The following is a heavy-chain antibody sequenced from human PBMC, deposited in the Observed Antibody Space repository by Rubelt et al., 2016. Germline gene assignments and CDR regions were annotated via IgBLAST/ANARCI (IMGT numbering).Heavy chain of an antibody. V-gene: IGHV4-59*12. CDR2: IYYSGST. CDR3: AGDLSGYNSA. Sequence: QVQLQESGPGLVKPSETLSLTCTVSGGSINSYYWSWIRQPPGKGLEWIGYIYYSGSTYYNPSLKSRITISVATSKNQFPLKLNFVTAADTAVYYCAGDLSGYNSAWGQGTLVTVSS. J-gene: IGHJ5*02. CDR1: GGSINSYY. D-gene: IGHD5-24*01.